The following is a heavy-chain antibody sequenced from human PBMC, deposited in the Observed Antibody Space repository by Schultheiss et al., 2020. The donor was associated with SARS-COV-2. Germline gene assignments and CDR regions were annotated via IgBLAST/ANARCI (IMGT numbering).Heavy chain of an antibody. CDR2: INHSGST. Sequence: SETLSLTCAVYGGSFSGYYWSWIRQPPGKGLEWIGEINHSGSTNYNPSLKSRVTISVDTSKNQFSLKLSSVNAADTAVYYCASDENWNYRPYYYYGMDVWGQGTTVTVSS. V-gene: IGHV4-34*01. J-gene: IGHJ6*02. CDR1: GGSFSGYY. CDR3: ASDENWNYRPYYYYGMDV. D-gene: IGHD1-7*01.